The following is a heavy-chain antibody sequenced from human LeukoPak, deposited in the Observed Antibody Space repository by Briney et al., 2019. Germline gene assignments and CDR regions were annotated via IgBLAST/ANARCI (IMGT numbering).Heavy chain of an antibody. V-gene: IGHV1-8*01. CDR2: MNPNSGDT. D-gene: IGHD5-18*01. J-gene: IGHJ4*02. CDR1: GYTFTSYD. CDR3: ARTRGYSLGYSDY. Sequence: ASVKVSCKTSGYTFTSYDINWVRQATGQGLEWMRWMNPNSGDTGYAQKFQDRVTMTRNTSKSTAYMELRGLSSEDTAVYYCARTRGYSLGYSDYWGQGALVTVSS.